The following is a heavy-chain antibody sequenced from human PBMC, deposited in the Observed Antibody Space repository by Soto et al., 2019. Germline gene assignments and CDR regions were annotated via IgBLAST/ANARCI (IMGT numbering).Heavy chain of an antibody. Sequence: WTWIRQPPGKGLEWIGYIYYTGRTKYNPSLKSRVAISVDTSENQFSLKLSSVTAADTAVYYCAREVSSYGSRSFDSWGQGTLVTVSS. CDR3: AREVSSYGSRSFDS. V-gene: IGHV4-59*01. D-gene: IGHD5-18*01. CDR2: IYYTGRT. J-gene: IGHJ4*02.